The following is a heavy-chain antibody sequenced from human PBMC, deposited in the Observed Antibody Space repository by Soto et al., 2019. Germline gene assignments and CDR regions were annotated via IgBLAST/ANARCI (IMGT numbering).Heavy chain of an antibody. Sequence: SGPTLVNPTQTLTLTCTFSGFSLSTRAVGVGWIRQPPGKALEWLALIYWNDDQRYSPSLKIRLTITKDTSKNHVVLTMTNMDPADTATYYCAHRQDLGAFDIWGQGTMVTVSS. V-gene: IGHV2-5*01. CDR3: AHRQDLGAFDI. CDR2: IYWNDDQ. J-gene: IGHJ3*02. CDR1: GFSLSTRAVG. D-gene: IGHD7-27*01.